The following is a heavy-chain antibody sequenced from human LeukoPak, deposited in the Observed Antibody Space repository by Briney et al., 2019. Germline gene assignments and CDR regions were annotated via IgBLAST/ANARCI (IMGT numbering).Heavy chain of an antibody. V-gene: IGHV1-69*04. CDR1: GGTFSSYA. J-gene: IGHJ6*02. CDR2: IIPIFGIA. CDR3: GKNLRVHRKQYYYYGMDF. D-gene: IGHD1-14*01. Sequence: AASVKVSCEASGGTFSSYAISWVRQAPGQGLEWMGRIIPIFGIANYAQKFQGRVTITADKSTSTAYMELSSLRSEDTAVYYCGKNLRVHRKQYYYYGMDFWGQGTTVTVSS.